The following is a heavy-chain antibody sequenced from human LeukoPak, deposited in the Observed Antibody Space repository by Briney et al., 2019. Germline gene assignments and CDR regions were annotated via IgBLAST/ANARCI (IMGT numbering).Heavy chain of an antibody. CDR1: GYTFTSCD. CDR3: ASSTTVTGWFDP. Sequence: ASVKVSCKASGYTFTSCDINWVRQATGQGLEWMGWMNPNSGNTGYVQKFQGRVTMTRNTSISTAYMELSSLRSEDTAVYYCASSTTVTGWFDPWGQGTLVTVSS. D-gene: IGHD5/OR15-5a*01. V-gene: IGHV1-8*01. J-gene: IGHJ5*02. CDR2: MNPNSGNT.